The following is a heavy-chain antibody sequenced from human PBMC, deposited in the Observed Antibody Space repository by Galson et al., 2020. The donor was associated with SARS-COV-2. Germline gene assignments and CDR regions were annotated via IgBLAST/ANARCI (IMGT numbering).Heavy chain of an antibody. D-gene: IGHD5-18*01. CDR3: ARGDDVRDGQWIQLWFSFDY. CDR2: IWYDGSNK. Sequence: QLGESLKISCAASGFTFSSYGMHWVRQAPGKGLEWVTVIWYDGSNKYYADSVKGRFTISRDNSKNTLYLQMNSLRAEDTAVYYCARGDDVRDGQWIQLWFSFDYWGQGTLVTVSS. V-gene: IGHV3-33*01. CDR1: GFTFSSYG. J-gene: IGHJ4*02.